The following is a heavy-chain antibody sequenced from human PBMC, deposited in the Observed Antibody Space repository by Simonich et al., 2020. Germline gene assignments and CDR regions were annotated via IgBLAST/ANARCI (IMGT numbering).Heavy chain of an antibody. V-gene: IGHV3-9*01. J-gene: IGHJ1*01. D-gene: IGHD6-13*01. CDR1: GFTFDDYA. Sequence: EVQLVESGGGLVQPGRSLRLSCAASGFTFDDYAMHWVRQAPGKGLDWVQSISWNSGSIGYADSVKGRFTISRDNAKNSLYLQMNSLRAEDTALYYCAKDVAAAGTEYFQHWGQGTLVTVSS. CDR3: AKDVAAAGTEYFQH. CDR2: ISWNSGSI.